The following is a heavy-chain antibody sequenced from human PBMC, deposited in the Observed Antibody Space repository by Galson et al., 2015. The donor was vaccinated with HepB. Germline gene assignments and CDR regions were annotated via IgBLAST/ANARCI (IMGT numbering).Heavy chain of an antibody. CDR3: ARDLVTTVVTLGCDY. Sequence: SLRLSCAASGFTFSSYVMHWVRQAPGKGLEWVAVISYDGSNKYYADSVKGRFTISRDNSKNTLYLQMNSLRAEDTAVYYCARDLVTTVVTLGCDYWGQGTLVTVSS. V-gene: IGHV3-30-3*01. J-gene: IGHJ4*02. CDR2: ISYDGSNK. D-gene: IGHD4-23*01. CDR1: GFTFSSYV.